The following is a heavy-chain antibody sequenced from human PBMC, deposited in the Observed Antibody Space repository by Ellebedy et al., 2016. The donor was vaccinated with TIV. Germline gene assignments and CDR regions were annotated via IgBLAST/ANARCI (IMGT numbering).Heavy chain of an antibody. CDR1: GLDFSTSA. D-gene: IGHD3-3*01. CDR2: ILVSNHYT. J-gene: IGHJ6*02. CDR3: AAPSKFGDFDYKYYGVDI. Sequence: SVKVSXXASGLDFSTSAIHWVRQARGQPLEWIAWILVSNHYTNYASSFEDRVTITRDMSTRTAYMELSSLRSEDSALYYCAAPSKFGDFDYKYYGVDIWGQGTTVTVSS. V-gene: IGHV1-58*02.